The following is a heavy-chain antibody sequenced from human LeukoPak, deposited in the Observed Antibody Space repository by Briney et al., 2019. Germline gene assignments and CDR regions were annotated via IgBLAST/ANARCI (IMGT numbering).Heavy chain of an antibody. CDR1: GFTFDDYA. J-gene: IGHJ6*03. CDR2: ISWNSGSI. CDR3: TKRVDENGYMDV. D-gene: IGHD2-15*01. Sequence: GRSLRLSCAASGFTFDDYAMHWVRQAPGKGLEWVSGISWNSGSIGYADSVKGRFTISRDNAKNSLYLQMNSLRAEDTALYYCTKRVDENGYMDVGAKGTTVTVSS. V-gene: IGHV3-9*01.